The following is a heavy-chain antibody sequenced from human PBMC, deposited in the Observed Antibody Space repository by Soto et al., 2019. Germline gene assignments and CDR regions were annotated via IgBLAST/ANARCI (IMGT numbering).Heavy chain of an antibody. CDR1: GFTFGDYA. D-gene: IGHD5-12*01. CDR2: IRSKPYGVTA. J-gene: IGHJ4*02. V-gene: IGHV3-49*03. Sequence: PGGSLRPSCTGSGFTFGDYAMSWFRQAPGKGLEWVGFIRSKPYGVTAEYAASVKGRSTISRDDSKSIAYLQMNSLTTEDTAVYYCARGIWEMATIRPENYWGQGTPVTVSS. CDR3: ARGIWEMATIRPENY.